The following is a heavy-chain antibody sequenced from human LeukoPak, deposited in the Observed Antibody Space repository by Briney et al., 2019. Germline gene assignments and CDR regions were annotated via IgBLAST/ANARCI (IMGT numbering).Heavy chain of an antibody. CDR1: GFTFSIHA. J-gene: IGHJ4*02. V-gene: IGHV3-23*01. D-gene: IGHD3-3*01. Sequence: GGSLRLSCAASGFTFSIHAMSWVRQAPGKGLEWVSAISAGGGSTYYADSVKGRFTISRDNAKNSLYLQMNSLRAEDTAVYYCARDLASIYDFWSGYTYYFDYWGQGTLVTVSS. CDR2: ISAGGGST. CDR3: ARDLASIYDFWSGYTYYFDY.